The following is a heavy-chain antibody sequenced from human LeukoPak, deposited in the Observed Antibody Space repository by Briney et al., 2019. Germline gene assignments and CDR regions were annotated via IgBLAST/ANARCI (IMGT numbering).Heavy chain of an antibody. Sequence: GGSLRLSCAASGFTFSHYNMNWVRQAPGKGLEWVSSISGSTGYIYYADSAKGRFTISRDNAKNSLFLQMNSLRAEDTAVYYCARDGDGYALEYWGQGTLVTVSS. CDR1: GFTFSHYN. J-gene: IGHJ4*02. V-gene: IGHV3-21*01. CDR3: ARDGDGYALEY. CDR2: ISGSTGYI. D-gene: IGHD5-24*01.